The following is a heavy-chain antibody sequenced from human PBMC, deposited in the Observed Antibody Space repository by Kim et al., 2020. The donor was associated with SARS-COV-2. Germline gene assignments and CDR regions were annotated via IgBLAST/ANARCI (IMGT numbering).Heavy chain of an antibody. CDR1: GFTFRSYA. D-gene: IGHD3-10*01. CDR2: ISTNGGSI. Sequence: GGSLRLSCSASGFTFRSYAMHWVRQAPGKGLEYVSGISTNGGSIYYADSVKGRFTISRDNSKNTLYLQMSSLRPEDTAVYYCVKDPGELWSYFDYWGQGTLVSVSA. CDR3: VKDPGELWSYFDY. V-gene: IGHV3-64D*09. J-gene: IGHJ4*02.